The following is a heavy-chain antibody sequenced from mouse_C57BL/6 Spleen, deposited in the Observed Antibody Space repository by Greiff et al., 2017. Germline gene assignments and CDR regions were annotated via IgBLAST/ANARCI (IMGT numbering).Heavy chain of an antibody. J-gene: IGHJ2*01. V-gene: IGHV1-15*01. CDR3: TRDYCSSPYYFAY. CDR2: IDPETGGT. Sequence: QVQLQQSGAELVRPGASVTLSCKASGYTFTDYEMHWVKQTPVHGLEWIGAIDPETGGTASNQKLKGKAILTVAKSSSPAYMELRSLTSEYSAVYYCTRDYCSSPYYFAYWGQGTTLTVSS. CDR1: GYTFTDYE. D-gene: IGHD1-1*01.